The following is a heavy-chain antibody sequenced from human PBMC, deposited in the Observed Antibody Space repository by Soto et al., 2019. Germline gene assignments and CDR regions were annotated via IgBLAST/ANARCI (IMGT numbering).Heavy chain of an antibody. J-gene: IGHJ4*02. CDR1: GYPFTDLY. CDR2: IDPRSGAS. D-gene: IGHD3-10*01. CDR3: AIDNYGPLDY. V-gene: IGHV1-2*02. Sequence: QVQLVQSGADVKRPGASVRVSCKPSGYPFTDLYIHWVRLAPGLGLEWMGWIDPRSGASRKTQKFQGRFTLTRDTSTSTVYMELFSLRSDDTAVYYCAIDNYGPLDYWGQGTLVTVSS.